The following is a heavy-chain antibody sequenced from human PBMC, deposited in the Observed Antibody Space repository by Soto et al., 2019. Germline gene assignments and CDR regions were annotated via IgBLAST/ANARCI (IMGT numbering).Heavy chain of an antibody. CDR2: TDYSGNT. CDR3: ARAVGDPLYYLDY. J-gene: IGHJ4*02. Sequence: QVQLQESGPGLVRPSETLSLTCTVSSDSISSYYWIWIRQSPGKALAWIGYTDYSGNTNYNPHLKSRVTISGDTSKNQFSLRLSSVTAADTAVYYCARAVGDPLYYLDYWGQGTLVTVSS. CDR1: SDSISSYY. V-gene: IGHV4-59*08. D-gene: IGHD6-19*01.